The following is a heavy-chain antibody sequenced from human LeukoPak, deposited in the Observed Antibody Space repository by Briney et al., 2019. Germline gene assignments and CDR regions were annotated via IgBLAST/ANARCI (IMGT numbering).Heavy chain of an antibody. CDR1: GFSFNTYT. CDR2: ISSSSSYI. D-gene: IGHD5-24*01. J-gene: IGHJ6*02. CDR3: ARRWLQYGDGMDV. V-gene: IGHV3-21*01. Sequence: GGSLRLSCVASGFSFNTYTMNWVRQAPGKGLEWVSSISSSSSYIYYGDSVKGRFTISRDNAKNSLYLQMNSLRAEDTAVYYCARRWLQYGDGMDVWGQGTTVTVSS.